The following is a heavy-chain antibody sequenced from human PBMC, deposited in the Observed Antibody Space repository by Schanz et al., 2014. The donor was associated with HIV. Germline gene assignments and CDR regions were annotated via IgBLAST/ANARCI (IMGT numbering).Heavy chain of an antibody. V-gene: IGHV1-18*01. CDR2: ISVYKGNT. CDR1: GYIFTDHP. CDR3: ARGARYGMDV. Sequence: QVQLLQSGAEVKKPGASVKVSCKASGYIFTDHPITWVRQAPGQGLEWMGWISVYKGNTNYAQKLQGRVTMTTDTSTNTAYMELRRLRSDDTAVYYCARGARYGMDVWGQGTTVTVSS. J-gene: IGHJ6*02.